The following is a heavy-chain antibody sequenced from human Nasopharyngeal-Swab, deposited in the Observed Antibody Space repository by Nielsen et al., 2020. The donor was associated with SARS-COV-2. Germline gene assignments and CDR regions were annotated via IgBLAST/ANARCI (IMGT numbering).Heavy chain of an antibody. CDR3: ARDLVSSWRAIGNWYFDL. Sequence: GESLKISCEASGFSFDNFPMNWVRQAPGKGLEWVSSISGTSTYIYYADSVKGRFTVSRDNARNSLYLQMNSLTGDDTAVYYCARDLVSSWRAIGNWYFDLWGRGTLVTVSS. D-gene: IGHD6-13*01. J-gene: IGHJ2*01. CDR2: ISGTSTYI. CDR1: GFSFDNFP. V-gene: IGHV3-21*01.